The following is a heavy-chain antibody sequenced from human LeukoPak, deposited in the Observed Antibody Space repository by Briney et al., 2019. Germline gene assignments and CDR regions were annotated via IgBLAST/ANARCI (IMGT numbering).Heavy chain of an antibody. CDR1: GCTITKYA. D-gene: IGHD6-19*01. J-gene: IGHJ4*01. CDR2: VNPGSGDT. V-gene: IGHV1-3*03. CDR3: ARDVTGDYSNAWDWQSYYFDY. Sequence: ASVKVSCKTSGCTITKYAIHWVRQAPGHRLEWMGCVNPGSGDTKYSEDFQGRLSITRDTSASTVYMALSSLTSEDMAVYYCARDVTGDYSNAWDWQSYYFDYWGHGTLVTVSS.